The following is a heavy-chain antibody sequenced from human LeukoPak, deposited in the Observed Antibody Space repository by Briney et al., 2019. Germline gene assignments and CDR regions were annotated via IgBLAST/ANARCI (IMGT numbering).Heavy chain of an antibody. CDR1: GFPFSTYG. Sequence: SGGSLRLSCAASGFPFSTYGMHWVRQAPGKGLEWVAVIWYDGSNKYYADSVKGRFTISRDNSKNTLYLQMNSLRAEDTAVYYCARASGCYDYWGQGTLVTVCS. D-gene: IGHD1-26*01. CDR2: IWYDGSNK. V-gene: IGHV3-33*01. CDR3: ARASGCYDY. J-gene: IGHJ4*02.